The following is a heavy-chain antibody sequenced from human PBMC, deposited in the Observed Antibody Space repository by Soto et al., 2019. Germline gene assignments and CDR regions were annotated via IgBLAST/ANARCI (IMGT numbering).Heavy chain of an antibody. CDR2: ISYDGSNK. CDR1: GFTFSSYA. CDR3: SGEWAVAGANFDW. D-gene: IGHD6-19*01. Sequence: QVQLVESGGGVVQPGRSLRLSCAASGFTFSSYAMHWVRQAPGKGLEWVAVISYDGSNKYYADSVKGRFTISRDNSKNAMYLHTNSLRAEDAAVYYCSGEWAVAGANFDWWGQGSLITVSS. V-gene: IGHV3-30-3*01. J-gene: IGHJ4*02.